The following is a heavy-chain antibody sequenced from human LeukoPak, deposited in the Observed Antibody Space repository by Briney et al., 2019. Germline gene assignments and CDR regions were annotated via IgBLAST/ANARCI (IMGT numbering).Heavy chain of an antibody. CDR3: ARERRSYDFWSGYFDYFDY. CDR1: GFTFSDYY. D-gene: IGHD3-3*01. CDR2: IRSSGSTL. V-gene: IGHV3-11*04. J-gene: IGHJ4*02. Sequence: GGSLRLSCAASGFTFSDYYMSWIGQAPGKGLEWVSYIRSSGSTLYYADSVKGRFTISRDNAKNSLYLQMNSLRAEDTAVYYCARERRSYDFWSGYFDYFDYWGQGTLVTVSS.